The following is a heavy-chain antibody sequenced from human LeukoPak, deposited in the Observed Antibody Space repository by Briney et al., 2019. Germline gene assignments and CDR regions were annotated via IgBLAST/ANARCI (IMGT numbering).Heavy chain of an antibody. CDR1: GYSFTSYW. V-gene: IGHV5-51*01. J-gene: IGHJ3*02. Sequence: GESLKISCKGSGYSFTSYWIGWVRQMPGKGLEWMGIIYPGDSDTRYSPSFQGQVTISADKSISTAYLQWSSLTASDTAMYYCARLISSGARDPAFDIWGQGTMVTVSS. CDR3: ARLISSGARDPAFDI. D-gene: IGHD6-19*01. CDR2: IYPGDSDT.